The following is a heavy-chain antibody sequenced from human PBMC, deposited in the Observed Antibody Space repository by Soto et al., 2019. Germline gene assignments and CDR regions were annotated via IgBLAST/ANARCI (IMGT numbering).Heavy chain of an antibody. CDR1: GGSVSSGSYY. CDR3: ARAPIELRANWFDP. V-gene: IGHV4-61*01. CDR2: IYYTGST. D-gene: IGHD2-8*01. Sequence: QVQLQESGPGLVKPSETLSLTCTVSGGSVSSGSYYWSWIRQPPGKGLDWIGNIYYTGSTNYNPSFKSRVTIAVDMSKSQFSLRLSSLTAADTAVYYCARAPIELRANWFDPWGQGTLVTVSS. J-gene: IGHJ5*02.